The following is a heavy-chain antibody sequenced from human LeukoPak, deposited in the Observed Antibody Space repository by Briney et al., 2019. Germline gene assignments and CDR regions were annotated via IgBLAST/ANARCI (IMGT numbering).Heavy chain of an antibody. V-gene: IGHV3-30*02. J-gene: IGHJ6*03. D-gene: IGHD5-24*01. CDR1: GFTFSSYG. CDR2: IRYDGSNK. Sequence: PGGSLRLSCAASGFTFSSYGMHWVRQAPGKGLEWVAFIRYDGSNKYYADSVKGRFTISRDNSKNTLYLQMNSLRAEDTAVYYCAKDEGWLQFNYYYYMDVWGKGTTVTVSS. CDR3: AKDEGWLQFNYYYYMDV.